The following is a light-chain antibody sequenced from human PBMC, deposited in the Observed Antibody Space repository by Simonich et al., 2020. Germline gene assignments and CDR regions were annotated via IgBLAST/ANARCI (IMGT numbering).Light chain of an antibody. J-gene: IGLJ3*02. V-gene: IGLV2-23*01. CDR1: SSDVGSYNL. CDR3: CSYAGSSTWV. CDR2: EGS. Sequence: QSALTPPASVSGSPGQSITISCTGTSSDVGSYNLGSWYQQHPGKAPKLMIYEGSKRPSGVSNRFSGSKSGNTASLTISGLQAEDEADYYCCSYAGSSTWVFGGGTKLTVL.